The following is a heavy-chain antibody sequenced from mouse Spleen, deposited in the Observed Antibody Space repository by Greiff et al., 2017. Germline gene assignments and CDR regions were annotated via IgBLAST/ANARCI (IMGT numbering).Heavy chain of an antibody. D-gene: IGHD2-4*01. CDR1: GYSFTSYW. V-gene: IGHV1-5*01. CDR3: TRFLDDYDGSYYAMDY. Sequence: VQLQQSGTVLARPGASVKMSCKASGYSFTSYWMHWVKQRPGQGLEWIGAIYPGNSDTSYNQKFKGKAKLTAVTSASTAYMELSSLTNEDSAVYYCTRFLDDYDGSYYAMDYWGQGTSVTVSS. J-gene: IGHJ4*01. CDR2: IYPGNSDT.